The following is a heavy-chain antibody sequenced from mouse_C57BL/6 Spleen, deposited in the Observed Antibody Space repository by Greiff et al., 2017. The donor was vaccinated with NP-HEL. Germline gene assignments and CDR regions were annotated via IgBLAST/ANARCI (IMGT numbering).Heavy chain of an antibody. D-gene: IGHD2-2*01. CDR2: ISSGGSYT. CDR1: GFTFSSYG. Sequence: EVQGVESGGDLVKPGGSLKLSCAASGFTFSSYGMSWVRQTPDKRLEWVATISSGGSYTYYPDSVKGRFTISRDNAKNTLYLQMSSLKSEDTAMYYCAREGSTMVTPWYFDVWGTGTTVTVSS. V-gene: IGHV5-6*01. CDR3: AREGSTMVTPWYFDV. J-gene: IGHJ1*03.